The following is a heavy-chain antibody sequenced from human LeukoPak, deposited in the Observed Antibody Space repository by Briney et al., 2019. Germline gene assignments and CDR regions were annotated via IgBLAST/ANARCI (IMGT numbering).Heavy chain of an antibody. D-gene: IGHD2/OR15-2a*01. J-gene: IGHJ4*02. CDR1: GFTFSSYA. Sequence: PGGSLRLSCAASGFTFSSYAMSWVRQAPGKGLEWVSSISGSGGSTYYADSVKGRFTVSRDNSKNTLYLQMNSLRAEDTAVYYCAKSGGNSANSLLFYFDYWGQGTLVTVSS. CDR3: AKSGGNSANSLLFYFDY. CDR2: ISGSGGST. V-gene: IGHV3-23*01.